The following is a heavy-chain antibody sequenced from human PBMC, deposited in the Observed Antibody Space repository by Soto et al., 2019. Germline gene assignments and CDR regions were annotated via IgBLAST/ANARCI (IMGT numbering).Heavy chain of an antibody. J-gene: IGHJ4*02. CDR3: VKDNPNDSYYYDSSGYYYFDY. V-gene: IGHV3-64D*08. CDR2: ISSNGGST. D-gene: IGHD3-22*01. CDR1: GFTFSSYA. Sequence: GGSLRLSCSASGFTFSSYAMHWVRQAPGKGLEYVSAISSNGGSTYYADSVKGRFTISRDNSKNTLYLQMSSLRAEDTAVYYCVKDNPNDSYYYDSSGYYYFDYWGQGTLVTVSS.